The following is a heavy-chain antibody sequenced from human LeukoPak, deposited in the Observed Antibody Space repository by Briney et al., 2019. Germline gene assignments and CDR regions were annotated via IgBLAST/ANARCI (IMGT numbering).Heavy chain of an antibody. J-gene: IGHJ4*02. CDR3: ARDQSWNPTQFDY. Sequence: ASVKVSCKASGGTFSSYAISWVRQAPGQGLEWMGGIIPIFGTANYAQKVQGRVTMTTDTSTSTAYMELRSLRSDDTAVYYCARDQSWNPTQFDYWGQGTLVTVSS. CDR1: GGTFSSYA. D-gene: IGHD1-1*01. CDR2: IIPIFGTA. V-gene: IGHV1-69*05.